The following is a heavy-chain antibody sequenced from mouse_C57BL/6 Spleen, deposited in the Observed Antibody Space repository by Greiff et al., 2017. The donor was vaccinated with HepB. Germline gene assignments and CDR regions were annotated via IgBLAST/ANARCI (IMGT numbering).Heavy chain of an antibody. D-gene: IGHD2-3*01. CDR3: AMGGVFAY. Sequence: VQLQQSGPELVKPGASVKISCKASGYTFTDYYMNWVKQSHGKSLEWIGDINPNNGGTSYNQKFKGKATLTVDKSSSTAYMELRSLTSEDSAVYYCAMGGVFAYWGQGTLVTVSA. J-gene: IGHJ3*01. CDR2: INPNNGGT. CDR1: GYTFTDYY. V-gene: IGHV1-26*01.